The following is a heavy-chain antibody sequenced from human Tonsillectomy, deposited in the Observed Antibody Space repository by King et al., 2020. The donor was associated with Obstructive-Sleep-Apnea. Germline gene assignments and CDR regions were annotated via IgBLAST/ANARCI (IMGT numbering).Heavy chain of an antibody. Sequence: QLVQSGGVVVQPGGSLRLSCAASGFSFDDYAMHWVRQAPGKGLEWVSLISWDGGITYYLDSVRGRFTISRDNSKNSLYLQMNSLRAEDTALYYCAKDIGEGSPNYFDYWGQGTLVTVSS. CDR1: GFSFDDYA. V-gene: IGHV3-43D*03. D-gene: IGHD3-3*01. J-gene: IGHJ4*02. CDR2: ISWDGGIT. CDR3: AKDIGEGSPNYFDY.